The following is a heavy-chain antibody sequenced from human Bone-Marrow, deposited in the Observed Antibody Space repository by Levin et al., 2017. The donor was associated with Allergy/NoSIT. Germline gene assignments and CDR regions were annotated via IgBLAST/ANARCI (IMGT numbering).Heavy chain of an antibody. J-gene: IGHJ4*02. CDR1: GESFTNYA. CDR3: ARGGYCSGGSCYGFRNLDY. CDR2: SVPFIGLE. D-gene: IGHD2-15*01. V-gene: IGHV1-69*04. Sequence: GGSLRLSCKASGESFTNYAFNWVRQAPGQGLEWMGRSVPFIGLENYAQKFQGRVTMTADKSTSTAYMELSDLESDDTAMYYCARGGYCSGGSCYGFRNLDYWGQGTLVTVSS.